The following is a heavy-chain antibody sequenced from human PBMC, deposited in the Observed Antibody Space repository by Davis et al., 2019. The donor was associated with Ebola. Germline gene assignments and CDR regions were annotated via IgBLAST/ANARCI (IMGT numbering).Heavy chain of an antibody. CDR3: AASAGTVGKFDY. CDR1: GFTFSSSA. CDR2: IVVGSGDT. Sequence: SVKVSCKTSGFTFSSSAMQWVRQARGQRLEWIGWIVVGSGDTNSAPKFQGRVTITSDMSTSTSYLDLSNLRPEDTAVYYCAASAGTVGKFDYWGQGTLVTVSS. J-gene: IGHJ4*01. D-gene: IGHD1-14*01. V-gene: IGHV1-58*02.